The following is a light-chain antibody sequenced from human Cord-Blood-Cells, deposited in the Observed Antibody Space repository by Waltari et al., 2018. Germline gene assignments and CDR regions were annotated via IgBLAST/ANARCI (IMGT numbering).Light chain of an antibody. CDR2: AAS. Sequence: DIQMTQSPSSLSASVGARVTITCRASPSISSYLNWYQQKPGKAPKLLTYAASSLQSGVPSRFSGSGSGTDFTLTISSLQPEDFATYYCQQSYSTPLTFGGGTKVEIK. CDR1: PSISSY. J-gene: IGKJ4*01. CDR3: QQSYSTPLT. V-gene: IGKV1-39*01.